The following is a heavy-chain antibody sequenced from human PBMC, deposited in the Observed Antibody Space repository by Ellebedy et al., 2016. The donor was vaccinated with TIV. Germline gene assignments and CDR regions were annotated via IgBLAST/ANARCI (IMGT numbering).Heavy chain of an antibody. V-gene: IGHV6-1*01. D-gene: IGHD2-2*01. CDR1: GDSVSSNSAA. Sequence: SQTLSLTCAISGDSVSSNSAAWNWIRQSPSRGLEWLGRTYYRSKWYNDYAVSVKSRITINPDTSKNQFSLQLNSVTPEDTAVYYCARVGCSSTSCYYYYGMDVWGQGTTVTVSS. CDR3: ARVGCSSTSCYYYYGMDV. CDR2: TYYRSKWYN. J-gene: IGHJ6*02.